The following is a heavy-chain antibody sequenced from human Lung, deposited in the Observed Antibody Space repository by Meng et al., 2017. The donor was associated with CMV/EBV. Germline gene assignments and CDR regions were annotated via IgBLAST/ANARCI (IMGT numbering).Heavy chain of an antibody. CDR2: IYHSGST. CDR3: ASFPPPGKQWLVTDY. CDR1: VGSISSSNW. J-gene: IGHJ4*02. D-gene: IGHD6-19*01. V-gene: IGHV4-4*02. Sequence: VQWQGSGPGLVKPSGTLSLTCAVSVGSISSSNWWSWVRQPPGKGLEWIGEIYHSGSTNYNPSLKSRVTISVDKSKNQFSLKLSSVTAADTAVYYCASFPPPGKQWLVTDYWGQGTLVTVAS.